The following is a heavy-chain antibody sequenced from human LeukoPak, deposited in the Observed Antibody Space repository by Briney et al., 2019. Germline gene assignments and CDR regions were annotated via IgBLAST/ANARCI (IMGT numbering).Heavy chain of an antibody. V-gene: IGHV3-21*01. CDR2: INSSNTYT. CDR3: ARGSGYRCGEFDY. Sequence: PGGSLRLSCEPSTLTFSISSMNWVRQAPGKGLEWVSSINSSNTYTFYADSVEGRFPISRESPNNSLSLHMNSVSAEDTAVYYCARGSGYRCGEFDYWGQGTLVTVSS. CDR1: TLTFSISS. D-gene: IGHD5-12*01. J-gene: IGHJ4*02.